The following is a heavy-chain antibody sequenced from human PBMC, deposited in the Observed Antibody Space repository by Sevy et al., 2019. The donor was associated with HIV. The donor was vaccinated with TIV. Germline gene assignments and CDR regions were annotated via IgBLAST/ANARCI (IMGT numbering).Heavy chain of an antibody. V-gene: IGHV3-7*01. D-gene: IGHD2-21*01. CDR3: ARELWPGDY. Sequence: GGSLRLSCAASGFTFNNYFMGWVREAPGKGLEWIANINQDGSQKNYVDSVKGRFTITRDNARNLVSLQMNSLRVDDTAVYYCARELWPGDYWGQGTLVTVSS. CDR1: GFTFNNYF. J-gene: IGHJ4*02. CDR2: INQDGSQK.